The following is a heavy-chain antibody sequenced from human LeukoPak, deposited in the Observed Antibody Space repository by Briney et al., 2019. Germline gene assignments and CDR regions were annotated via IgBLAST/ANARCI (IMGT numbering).Heavy chain of an antibody. Sequence: PSETLSLTCTVSGGSISSYYWSWIRQPAGKGLEWIGRIYASGSTNYNPSLKSRVTMSVDTSKNQFSLKLSSVTAADTAVYYCARDHLARPGFAFDIWGQGTMVTVSS. J-gene: IGHJ3*02. CDR3: ARDHLARPGFAFDI. CDR2: IYASGST. V-gene: IGHV4-4*07. CDR1: GGSISSYY.